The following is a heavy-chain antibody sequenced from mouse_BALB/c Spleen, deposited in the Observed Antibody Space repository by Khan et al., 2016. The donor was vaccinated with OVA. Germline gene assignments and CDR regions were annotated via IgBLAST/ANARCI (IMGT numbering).Heavy chain of an antibody. Sequence: VRLQQSGAELVRPGALVKLSCKASGFNIKDYYMHWVKQRPEQGLVWIGRIDPENGNTIYDPKFQGKASITSDKSSNTAYLQLSSLTSEDTAVYYCARDGYSPWFAYWGQGTLVTVSA. V-gene: IGHV14-1*02. CDR2: IDPENGNT. J-gene: IGHJ3*01. D-gene: IGHD2-3*01. CDR1: GFNIKDYY. CDR3: ARDGYSPWFAY.